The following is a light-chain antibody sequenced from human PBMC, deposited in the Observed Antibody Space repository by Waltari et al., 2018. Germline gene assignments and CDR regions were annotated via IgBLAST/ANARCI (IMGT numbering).Light chain of an antibody. CDR3: CSYTSSDTYV. V-gene: IGLV2-14*03. Sequence: QPRPGTRPRLIIYDDVTRPSGVSKRCSGSMSGYTATLTISGLQAEDEADYYCCSYTSSDTYVFGSGTTVTVL. J-gene: IGLJ1*01. CDR2: DDV.